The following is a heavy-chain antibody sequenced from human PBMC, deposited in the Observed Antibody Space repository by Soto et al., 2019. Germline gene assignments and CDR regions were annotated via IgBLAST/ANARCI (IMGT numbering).Heavy chain of an antibody. J-gene: IGHJ4*02. CDR3: ARETSIAAADY. CDR2: ISAYNGNT. V-gene: IGHV1-18*01. Sequence: QVQLVQSGAEVKKPGASVKVSCKASGYTFTTYGISWVRQAPGQGLEWMGWISAYNGNTKYAQKLQGRVTMTTDTSTSTAKMERSSLRSDDSAVYYCARETSIAAADYWGQGTPVTVSS. D-gene: IGHD6-13*01. CDR1: GYTFTTYG.